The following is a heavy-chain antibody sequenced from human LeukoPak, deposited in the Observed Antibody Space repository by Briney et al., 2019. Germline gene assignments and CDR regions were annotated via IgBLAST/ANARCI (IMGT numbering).Heavy chain of an antibody. Sequence: SSETLSLTCTVSGGSISSSSYYWGWIRQPPGKGLEWIGSIYYSGSTYYNPSLKSRVTISVDTSKNQFSLKLSSVTAADTAVYYCAREDYYDSSGYYFDCWGQGTLVTVSS. CDR3: AREDYYDSSGYYFDC. J-gene: IGHJ4*02. CDR1: GGSISSSSYY. V-gene: IGHV4-39*07. D-gene: IGHD3-22*01. CDR2: IYYSGST.